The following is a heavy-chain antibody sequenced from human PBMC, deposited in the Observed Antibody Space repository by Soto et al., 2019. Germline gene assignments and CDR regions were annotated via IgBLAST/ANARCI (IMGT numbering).Heavy chain of an antibody. V-gene: IGHV1-69*12. CDR1: GGTFSSYA. CDR2: IIPIFGTP. J-gene: IGHJ2*01. CDR3: ARGPMATVTTIRHFDL. D-gene: IGHD4-4*01. Sequence: QVHLVQSGAEVKKPGSSVKVSCKASGGTFSSYAISWVRQAPGQGLEWMGGIIPIFGTPNYAQKFRGRVTITADESSTTTYMELSSLRSEDTAVYYCARGPMATVTTIRHFDLWGRGTLVTVSS.